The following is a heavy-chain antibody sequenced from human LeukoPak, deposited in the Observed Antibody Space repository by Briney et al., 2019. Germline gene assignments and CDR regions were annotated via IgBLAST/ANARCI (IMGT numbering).Heavy chain of an antibody. V-gene: IGHV1-46*01. J-gene: IGHJ5*02. CDR2: INPTGGST. D-gene: IGHD1-26*01. CDR3: ARDNSVGDNTWWFDP. CDR1: GYTFTSYY. Sequence: SSVKVSCKPSGYTFTSYYMHWVRRSPGQGLEWMGLINPTGGSTGYAQKFQGRVTMTRDMSTSTDYMELSSLRSEDTAIYYCARDNSVGDNTWWFDPWGQGTLVTVSS.